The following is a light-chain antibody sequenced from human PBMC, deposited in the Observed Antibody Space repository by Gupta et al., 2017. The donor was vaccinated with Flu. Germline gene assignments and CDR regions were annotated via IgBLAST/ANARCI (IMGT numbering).Light chain of an antibody. V-gene: IGLV2-8*01. J-gene: IGLJ1*01. CDR2: EVT. CDR1: SSDIGAYKY. CDR3: SSHTVSDTFV. Sequence: SALTQPPSASGSPGPSITISCPGTSSDIGAYKYVSWHQQHAGKAPKLIIYEVTKRPSGVPGRFSGSKAGNTASLTVSGLQEEEEGDYYCSSHTVSDTFVFGTGTAVTVL.